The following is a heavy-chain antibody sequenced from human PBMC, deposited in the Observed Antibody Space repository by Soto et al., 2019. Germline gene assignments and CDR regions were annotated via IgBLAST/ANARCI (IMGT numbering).Heavy chain of an antibody. J-gene: IGHJ2*01. D-gene: IGHD6-19*01. CDR1: GFTFSSYS. Sequence: EVQLVESGGGLVTPGGSLRLSCAASGFTFSSYSMNWFRQAPGKGLEWVSAISSSSSYIYYADSVKGRFTISRDNAKNSLYLQMNSLRAEDTAVYYCARDQVAGTRYFDLWGRGTLVTVSS. CDR2: ISSSSSYI. CDR3: ARDQVAGTRYFDL. V-gene: IGHV3-21*01.